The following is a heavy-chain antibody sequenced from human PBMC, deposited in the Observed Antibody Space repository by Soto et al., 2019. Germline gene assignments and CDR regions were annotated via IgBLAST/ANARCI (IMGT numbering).Heavy chain of an antibody. CDR3: ARLSFDWFLDY. D-gene: IGHD3-9*01. Sequence: SETLSLTCTVSGGSISSYYWSWIRQPPGKGLEWIGYIYYSGSTNYNPSLKSRVTISVDTSKNQFSLKLSSVTAADTAVYYCARLSFDWFLDYWGQGTLVPVSS. J-gene: IGHJ4*02. CDR2: IYYSGST. V-gene: IGHV4-59*01. CDR1: GGSISSYY.